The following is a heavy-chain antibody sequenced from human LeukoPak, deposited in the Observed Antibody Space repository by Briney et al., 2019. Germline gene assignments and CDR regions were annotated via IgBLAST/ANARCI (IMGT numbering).Heavy chain of an antibody. CDR1: GGSISSGNYY. J-gene: IGHJ6*02. Sequence: PSETLSLTCTVSGGSISSGNYYWSWIRQHPGKGLEWIGYIHHSGSTYHNPSLKSRVIISVDTSKNQFSLKLSSVTAADTAVYYCARSQEPGMGGMDVWGQGTTVTVSS. CDR3: ARSQEPGMGGMDV. D-gene: IGHD1-14*01. V-gene: IGHV4-31*03. CDR2: IHHSGST.